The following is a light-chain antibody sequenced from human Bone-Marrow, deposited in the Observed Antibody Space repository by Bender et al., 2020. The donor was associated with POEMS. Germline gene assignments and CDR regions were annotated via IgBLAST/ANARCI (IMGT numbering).Light chain of an antibody. J-gene: IGLJ3*02. CDR2: EVN. V-gene: IGLV2-14*02. CDR1: STDIGAYNL. Sequence: QSALTQPASVSGSPGQSITISCIGSSTDIGAYNLVSWYQHHPGKAPKFIIYEVNKRPSGVSNRFSASKSGDTASLTISGLQADDGADYYCSSYTSSNTWVFGGGTKLTV. CDR3: SSYTSSNTWV.